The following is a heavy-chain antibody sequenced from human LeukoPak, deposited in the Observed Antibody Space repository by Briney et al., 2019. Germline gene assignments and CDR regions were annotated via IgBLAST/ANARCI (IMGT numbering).Heavy chain of an antibody. CDR3: ARVRYSSLFDY. CDR1: GGSISSYY. CDR2: INHSGST. V-gene: IGHV4-34*01. J-gene: IGHJ4*02. D-gene: IGHD6-13*01. Sequence: SETLSLTCTVSGGSISSYYWSWIRQPPGKGLEWIGEINHSGSTNYNLSLKSRVTISVDTSKNQFSLKLSSVTAADTAVYYCARVRYSSLFDYWGQGTLVTVSS.